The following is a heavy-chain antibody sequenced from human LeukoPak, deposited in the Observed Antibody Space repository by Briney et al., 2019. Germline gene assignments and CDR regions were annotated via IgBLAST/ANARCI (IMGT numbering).Heavy chain of an antibody. Sequence: GGSLRLSCAASGFTFSSYSLNWVRHAPGKGLEGVSSISSSSSHKYYADAVKGRFTISRDNAKNTLYLQMNSLRAEDTAVYYCARGLVPGFLDYWGQGTPVTVSS. CDR2: ISSSSSHK. CDR1: GFTFSSYS. D-gene: IGHD4-11*01. CDR3: ARGLVPGFLDY. J-gene: IGHJ4*02. V-gene: IGHV3-21*01.